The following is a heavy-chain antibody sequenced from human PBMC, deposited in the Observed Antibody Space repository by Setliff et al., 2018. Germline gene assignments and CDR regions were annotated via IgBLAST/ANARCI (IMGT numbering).Heavy chain of an antibody. CDR3: VRGQGPRTVVAIPFDH. CDR1: GYSFTVFG. J-gene: IGHJ4*02. V-gene: IGHV1-18*01. D-gene: IGHD3-22*01. Sequence: ASVKVSCKTSGYSFTVFGISWVRQASGQGLEWMGWISPYYGNTNYAQQFQGRVTMTTDTSTTTAYMELTSLTSDDTALYYCVRGQGPRTVVAIPFDHWGQGTLVTVSS. CDR2: ISPYYGNT.